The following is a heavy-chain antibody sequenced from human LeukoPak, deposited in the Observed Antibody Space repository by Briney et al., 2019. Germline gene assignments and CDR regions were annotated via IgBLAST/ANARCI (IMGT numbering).Heavy chain of an antibody. CDR3: AKARNNYYDSSGRKKNWYFDL. V-gene: IGHV3-23*01. J-gene: IGHJ2*01. CDR1: GLTFSSYA. D-gene: IGHD3-22*01. CDR2: ISDSGGST. Sequence: GGSLRLSCAASGLTFSSYAMSWVRQAPGKGLQSVSAISDSGGSTYYADSVKGRFTISRDNSKNTLYLQMNSLRAEDTAVYYCAKARNNYYDSSGRKKNWYFDLWGRGTLVTVSS.